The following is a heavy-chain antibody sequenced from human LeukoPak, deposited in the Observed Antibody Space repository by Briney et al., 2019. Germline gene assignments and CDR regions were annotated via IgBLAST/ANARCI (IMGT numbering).Heavy chain of an antibody. D-gene: IGHD3-22*01. CDR2: ISHDGSNN. CDR1: GFTFSSYA. Sequence: GGSLRLSCAASGFTFSSYAMHWVRQAPGKGLEWVAVISHDGSNNYYADSVKGRFTISRDNSKNTLYLQMNSLRAKDTAVYYCARDGDTYYYDSSGYLYWGQGTLVTVSS. J-gene: IGHJ4*02. CDR3: ARDGDTYYYDSSGYLY. V-gene: IGHV3-30-3*01.